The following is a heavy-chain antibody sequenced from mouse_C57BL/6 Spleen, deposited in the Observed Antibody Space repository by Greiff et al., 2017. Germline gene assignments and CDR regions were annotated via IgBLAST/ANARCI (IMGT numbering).Heavy chain of an antibody. J-gene: IGHJ2*01. CDR2: IDPSDSYT. CDR3: ASRDYYGSSPYYFDY. V-gene: IGHV1-50*01. CDR1: GYTFTSYW. D-gene: IGHD1-1*01. Sequence: QVQLQQPGAELVKPGASVKLSCKASGYTFTSYWMQWVKQRPGQGLEWIGEIDPSDSYTNYNQKFKGKATLTVDTSSSTAYMQLSSLTSEDSAVYYCASRDYYGSSPYYFDYWGQGTTLTVSS.